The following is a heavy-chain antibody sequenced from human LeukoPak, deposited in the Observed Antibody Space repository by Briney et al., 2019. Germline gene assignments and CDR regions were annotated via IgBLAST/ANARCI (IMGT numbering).Heavy chain of an antibody. CDR3: ARGPYDFWSGYSRGWFDP. CDR1: GGSISSSSYY. D-gene: IGHD3-3*01. Sequence: SETLSLTCTVSGGSISSSSYYWGWIRQPPGKGLEWIGSIYYSGSTYYNPSLKSRVTISVDTSKNQFSLKLSSVTAADTAVYYCARGPYDFWSGYSRGWFDPWGQGTLVTVSS. V-gene: IGHV4-39*07. J-gene: IGHJ5*02. CDR2: IYYSGST.